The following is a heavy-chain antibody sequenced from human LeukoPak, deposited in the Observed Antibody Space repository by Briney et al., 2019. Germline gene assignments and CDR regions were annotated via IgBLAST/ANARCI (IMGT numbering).Heavy chain of an antibody. CDR2: IAPSDAYT. V-gene: IGHV5-10-1*01. D-gene: IGHD3-9*01. J-gene: IGHJ3*02. CDR3: ARHLARKYDILTGYHDAFDI. Sequence: GESLKISCKGSGYSFTSYWISWVRQMPGKGLEWMGRIAPSDAYTNYSPSFQGHVTISADKSISTAYLQWSSLKASDTAMYYCARHLARKYDILTGYHDAFDIWGQGTMVTVSS. CDR1: GYSFTSYW.